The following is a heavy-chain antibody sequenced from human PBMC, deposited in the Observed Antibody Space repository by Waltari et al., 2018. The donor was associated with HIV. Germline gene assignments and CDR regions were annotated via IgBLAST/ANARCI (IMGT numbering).Heavy chain of an antibody. CDR1: GFTFSSYA. D-gene: IGHD3-22*01. J-gene: IGHJ3*02. V-gene: IGHV3-23*01. Sequence: EVQLLESGGGLVQPGGSLRLSCAASGFTFSSYALSWVRQAPGKGLEWVSVISGSGGSTYYADSVKGRFTISRDNSKNTLYLQMNSLRAEDTAVYYCAKFITMIVVVITTDEAFDIWGQGTMVTVSS. CDR2: ISGSGGST. CDR3: AKFITMIVVVITTDEAFDI.